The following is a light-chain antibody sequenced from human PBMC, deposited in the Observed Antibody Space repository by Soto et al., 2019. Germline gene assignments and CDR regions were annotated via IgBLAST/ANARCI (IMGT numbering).Light chain of an antibody. J-gene: IGKJ1*01. CDR1: QSVSSSS. CDR2: GAS. Sequence: EIVLTQSPGTLSLSPGERATLSCRASQSVSSSSLAWYQQKRGQAPRLLIHGASNRATGIPARFSGSGSGTEFTLTISSLQSEDSAVYYCQQYNNWPSWTFGQGTKVDIK. CDR3: QQYNNWPSWT. V-gene: IGKV3-15*01.